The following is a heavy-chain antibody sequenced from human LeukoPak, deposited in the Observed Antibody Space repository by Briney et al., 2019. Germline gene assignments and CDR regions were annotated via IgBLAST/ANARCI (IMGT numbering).Heavy chain of an antibody. CDR3: AKDLKRWQQLRWFDP. CDR1: GFTFSSFA. Sequence: PGGSLRLSCAASGFTFSSFAMSWFRRAQGKGLGWVPAFRGSGGSTYYADSVKGRFTISRDNSKNTLYLQMNSLRAEDTAAYYCAKDLKRWQQLRWFDPWGQGTLVTVSS. D-gene: IGHD6-13*01. CDR2: FRGSGGST. J-gene: IGHJ5*02. V-gene: IGHV3-23*01.